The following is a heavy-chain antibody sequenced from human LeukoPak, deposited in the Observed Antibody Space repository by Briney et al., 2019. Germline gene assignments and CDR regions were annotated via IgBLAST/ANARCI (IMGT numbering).Heavy chain of an antibody. V-gene: IGHV3-7*01. CDR2: IEEDGNEK. Sequence: GGSLRLSCAASGFSFSDYWMTWVRQAPGKGLEWVANIEEDGNEKNYVDSVKGRFTVSRDNAKNSLYLQMNCLRADDTAVYYCARWDGFDIWGQGTKVTVSS. CDR1: GFSFSDYW. J-gene: IGHJ3*02. CDR3: ARWDGFDI.